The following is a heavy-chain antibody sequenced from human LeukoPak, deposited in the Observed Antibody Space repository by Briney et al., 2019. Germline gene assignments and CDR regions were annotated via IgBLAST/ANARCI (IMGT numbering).Heavy chain of an antibody. CDR1: GYSFTSYA. Sequence: ASVKVSCKAFGYSFTSYAIHWVRQAPGQRLEWMGWINAGNANTKYSQKFQGRVTITRDTSASTASMELSGLRSEDTAVYYCARHFWSPWIQLWFLEYYFDYWGQGTLVTVSS. CDR3: ARHFWSPWIQLWFLEYYFDY. CDR2: INAGNANT. D-gene: IGHD5-18*01. J-gene: IGHJ4*02. V-gene: IGHV1-3*01.